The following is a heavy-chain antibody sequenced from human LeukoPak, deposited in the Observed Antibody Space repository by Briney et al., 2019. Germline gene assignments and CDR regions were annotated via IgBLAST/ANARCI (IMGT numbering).Heavy chain of an antibody. D-gene: IGHD3-22*01. CDR2: VSDSGADT. Sequence: GGSLRLSCAASGFTFSTFAMTWVRQAPGRGLEWVSAVSDSGADTFYADSVRGRFAISRDNSNNTLYLQMNGLRAEDTAIYYCAKDLMSHSSGSLFDYWGPGTLVTVSS. V-gene: IGHV3-23*01. CDR1: GFTFSTFA. J-gene: IGHJ4*02. CDR3: AKDLMSHSSGSLFDY.